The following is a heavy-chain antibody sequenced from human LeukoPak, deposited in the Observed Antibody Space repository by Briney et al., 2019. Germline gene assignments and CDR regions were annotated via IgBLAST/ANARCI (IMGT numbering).Heavy chain of an antibody. J-gene: IGHJ5*02. Sequence: GASVKVSCKTSGYTFSSYDINWVRQATGQGLEWMGWMNPSSGNTGYAQKFQGRVTMTRNTSITTAYMELSSLRSEDTAVYYCARGKGIGPRDNWFDPWGQGTLVTVSS. V-gene: IGHV1-8*01. CDR3: ARGKGIGPRDNWFDP. CDR1: GYTFSSYD. CDR2: MNPSSGNT. D-gene: IGHD2-21*01.